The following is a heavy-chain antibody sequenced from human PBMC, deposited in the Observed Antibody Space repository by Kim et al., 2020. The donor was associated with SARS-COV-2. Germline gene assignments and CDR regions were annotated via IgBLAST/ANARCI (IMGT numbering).Heavy chain of an antibody. J-gene: IGHJ4*02. Sequence: GGSLRLSCAASGFTFSSYWMSWVRQAPGKGLEWVANIKQDGSEKYYVDSVKGRFTISRDNAKNSLYLQMNSLRAEDTAVYYCARFPYSPRVGYGYYFDYWGQGTLVTVSS. CDR3: ARFPYSPRVGYGYYFDY. CDR1: GFTFSSYW. CDR2: IKQDGSEK. V-gene: IGHV3-7*01. D-gene: IGHD6-13*01.